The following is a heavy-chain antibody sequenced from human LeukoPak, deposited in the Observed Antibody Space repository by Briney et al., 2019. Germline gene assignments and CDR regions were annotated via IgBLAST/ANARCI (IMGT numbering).Heavy chain of an antibody. D-gene: IGHD5-24*01. CDR3: ARASRDGYNQNFDH. CDR1: GYSFSSYW. J-gene: IGHJ4*02. Sequence: GESLKISCKGLGYSFSSYWNAWVRQRPGKGLEWMGIIYPGGSETRYDPSFQGQVTISADRSTSTAYLQWSSLRASDTAMYYCARASRDGYNQNFDHWGQGTLVTDSS. V-gene: IGHV5-51*01. CDR2: IYPGGSET.